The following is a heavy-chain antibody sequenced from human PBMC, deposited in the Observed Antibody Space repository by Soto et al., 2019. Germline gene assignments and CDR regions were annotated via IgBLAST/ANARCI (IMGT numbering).Heavy chain of an antibody. Sequence: GGSLRLSCAASGFTFSSYAMHWVRQAPGKGLEWVAVISYDGSNKYYADSVKGRFTISRDNSKNTLYLQMNSLRAEDTAVYYCASEACSGGSCYSGYYYYYYGMDVWGQGTTVTVSS. V-gene: IGHV3-30-3*01. J-gene: IGHJ6*02. CDR1: GFTFSSYA. CDR3: ASEACSGGSCYSGYYYYYYGMDV. D-gene: IGHD2-15*01. CDR2: ISYDGSNK.